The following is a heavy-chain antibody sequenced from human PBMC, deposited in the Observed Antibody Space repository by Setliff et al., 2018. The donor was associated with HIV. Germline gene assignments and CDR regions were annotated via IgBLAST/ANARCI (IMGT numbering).Heavy chain of an antibody. V-gene: IGHV4-59*08. D-gene: IGHD3-3*01. CDR2: IYYSGST. CDR3: ASLSTPTYYNFWSGLLDWYFEL. CDR1: GGSISSYY. Sequence: SETLSLTCTVSGGSISSYYWSLIRQPPGKGLEWIGYIYYSGSTNYNPSLKSRVTISVDTSKNQFSLKLSSVTAADTSVYYCASLSTPTYYNFWSGLLDWYFELWGRGTLVTVSS. J-gene: IGHJ2*01.